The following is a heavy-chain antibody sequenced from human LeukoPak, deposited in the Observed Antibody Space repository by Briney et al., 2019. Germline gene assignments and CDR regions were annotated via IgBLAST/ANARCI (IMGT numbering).Heavy chain of an antibody. Sequence: GGSLRLSCAASGFTVSTIYMSRVRQAPGKGLEWVSVVYSGGSTYYADSVKGRFTISRDNSKNTLYLQMNSLRAEDTAVYYCAKQVRGGGYYGMDVWGQGTTVTVSS. CDR3: AKQVRGGGYYGMDV. D-gene: IGHD3-10*01. CDR1: GFTVSTIY. V-gene: IGHV3-66*04. CDR2: VYSGGST. J-gene: IGHJ6*02.